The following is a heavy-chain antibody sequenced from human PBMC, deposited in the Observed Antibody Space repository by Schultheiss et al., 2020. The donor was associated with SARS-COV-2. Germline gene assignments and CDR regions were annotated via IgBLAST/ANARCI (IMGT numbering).Heavy chain of an antibody. CDR2: IYYSGST. J-gene: IGHJ6*02. CDR3: ARGREVGVLWADRNYYYYGMDV. Sequence: SETLSLTCTVYGGSISSGGYYWGWIRQPPGKGLEWIGSIYYSGSTYYNPSLKSRVTMSVDTSKKQFSLKLSSVSAADTAVYYCARGREVGVLWADRNYYYYGMDVWGQGTTVTVSS. D-gene: IGHD3-16*01. CDR1: GGSISSGGYY. V-gene: IGHV4-39*07.